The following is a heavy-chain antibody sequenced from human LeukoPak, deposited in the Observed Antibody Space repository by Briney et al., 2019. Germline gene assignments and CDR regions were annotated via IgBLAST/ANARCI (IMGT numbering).Heavy chain of an antibody. CDR2: IYTSGST. CDR3: ARAKLATISGYYYYMDV. Sequence: SETLSLTCTVSGGSISSYYWSWIRQPAGKGLEWIGRIYTSGSTNYNPSLKSRVTMSVDTSKNQFSLKLSSVAAADTAVYYCARAKLATISGYYYYMDVWGKGTTVTVSS. J-gene: IGHJ6*03. CDR1: GGSISSYY. D-gene: IGHD5-12*01. V-gene: IGHV4-4*07.